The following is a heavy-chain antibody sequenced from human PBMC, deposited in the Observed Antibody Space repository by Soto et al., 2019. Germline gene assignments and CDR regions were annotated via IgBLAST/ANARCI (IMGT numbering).Heavy chain of an antibody. J-gene: IGHJ4*02. Sequence: QITLNESVPSVVSPTETLTLTCRFSGFSLTTSGVGVGWIRQSPGKAPEWLALLYWDDYKRYSASLKSRLTIIHHTCKTQVVLTVYDLDPTDTATYYCAHRVLRTVFGLVTSTAIYFDFWGQGTPVAVSS. V-gene: IGHV2-5*02. D-gene: IGHD3-3*01. CDR1: GFSLTTSGVG. CDR3: AHRVLRTVFGLVTSTAIYFDF. CDR2: LYWDDYK.